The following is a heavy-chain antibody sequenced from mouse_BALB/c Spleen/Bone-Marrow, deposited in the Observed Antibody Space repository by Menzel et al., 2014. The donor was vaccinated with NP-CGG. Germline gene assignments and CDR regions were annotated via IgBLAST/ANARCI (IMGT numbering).Heavy chain of an antibody. CDR3: ATSGTDYAMDN. D-gene: IGHD4-1*01. CDR1: GFSLTSYG. J-gene: IGHJ4*01. CDR2: IWSDGST. V-gene: IGHV2-6-2*01. Sequence: VKLMESGPDLVAPSQSLSLTCTVSGFSLTSYGLHWVRQPPGKGLEWLGVIWSDGSTTYNSALKSRLSISKDNSKRQVLLKMNTLQTVDTAMYCCATSGTDYAMDNRGEETSVTLSS.